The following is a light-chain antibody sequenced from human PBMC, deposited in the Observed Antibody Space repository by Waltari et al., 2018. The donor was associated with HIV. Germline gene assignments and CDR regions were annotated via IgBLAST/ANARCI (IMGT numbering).Light chain of an antibody. V-gene: IGLV1-44*01. Sequence: QSVLTQPPSASGTPGPRVTITCSGSNSNIGSNTVNWYQQLPGTAPKLLIYSNNPRPSGVPDRFSGSKSGTSASLAISGLQSEDEADYYCAAWDDSLNGVVFGGGTKLTVL. CDR3: AAWDDSLNGVV. CDR1: NSNIGSNT. CDR2: SNN. J-gene: IGLJ2*01.